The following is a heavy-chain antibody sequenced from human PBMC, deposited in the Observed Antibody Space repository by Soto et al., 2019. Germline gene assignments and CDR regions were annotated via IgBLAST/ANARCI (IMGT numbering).Heavy chain of an antibody. D-gene: IGHD3-10*01. V-gene: IGHV2-5*01. CDR3: AHNAGSGRTVDY. CDR1: GLSLSTSGVG. CDR2: IYWNDDK. J-gene: IGHJ4*02. Sequence: QITLKESGPTLVKPTQTLTLTCTFSGLSLSTSGVGVGWIRQPPGKALEWLALIYWNDDKRYSPSLKSRLTITKDTSKNQVVLTMTNMDPVDTATYYCAHNAGSGRTVDYWGQGTLVTVSS.